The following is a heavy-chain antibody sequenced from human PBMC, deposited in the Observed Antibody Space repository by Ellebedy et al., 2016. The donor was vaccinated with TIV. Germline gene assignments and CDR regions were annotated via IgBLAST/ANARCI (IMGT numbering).Heavy chain of an antibody. CDR2: ISSSSSTI. CDR1: GFTFSSYS. CDR3: AKDSVSWGLDGTFDY. Sequence: GESLKISCAASGFTFSSYSMNWVRQAPGKGLEWVSYISSSSSTIYYADSVKGRFTISRDNAKNSLYLQMNSLRAEDTALYYCAKDSVSWGLDGTFDYWGQGTLVTVSS. V-gene: IGHV3-48*04. D-gene: IGHD1-26*01. J-gene: IGHJ4*02.